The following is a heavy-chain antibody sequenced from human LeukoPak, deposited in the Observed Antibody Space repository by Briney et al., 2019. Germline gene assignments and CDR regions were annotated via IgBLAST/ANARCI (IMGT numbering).Heavy chain of an antibody. Sequence: ASVKVSCKASGYTFTDYYMHWVRQAPGQGLEWMGWINPNSGGTNYAQNFQGRITLTRDTSISTAYMELNWLRSDDTAVYYCARDLGCGGDCYSYFQHWGQGTLVTVSS. J-gene: IGHJ1*01. D-gene: IGHD2-21*02. CDR1: GYTFTDYY. V-gene: IGHV1-2*02. CDR3: ARDLGCGGDCYSYFQH. CDR2: INPNSGGT.